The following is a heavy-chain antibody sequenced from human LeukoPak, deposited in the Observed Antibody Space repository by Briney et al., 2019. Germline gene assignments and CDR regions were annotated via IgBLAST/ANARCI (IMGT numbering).Heavy chain of an antibody. Sequence: PSETLSLTCTVSGGSISSSDYFWGWIRQPPGKGLEWIGTIYYRGSTYYNPSLKSRVTISVDTSKNQFSLKLNSVTAADTAVYYCARRGGSYCFDNWGQGTLVTVSS. CDR3: ARRGGSYCFDN. CDR1: GGSISSSDYF. V-gene: IGHV4-39*01. J-gene: IGHJ4*02. CDR2: IYYRGST. D-gene: IGHD1-26*01.